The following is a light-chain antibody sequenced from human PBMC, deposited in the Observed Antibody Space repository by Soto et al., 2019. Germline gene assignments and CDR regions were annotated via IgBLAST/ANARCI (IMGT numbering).Light chain of an antibody. V-gene: IGLV2-14*01. Sequence: QSALTQPASVSGSPGQSITISCTGTSSDVGGYNFVSWYQHHPGKAPKLMIYEDSNRPSGVSNRFSGSKSGNTASLHISGFQSEDEADYYCSSYRNSSTLVFGGGTKLTVL. CDR2: EDS. CDR3: SSYRNSSTLV. CDR1: SSDVGGYNF. J-gene: IGLJ3*02.